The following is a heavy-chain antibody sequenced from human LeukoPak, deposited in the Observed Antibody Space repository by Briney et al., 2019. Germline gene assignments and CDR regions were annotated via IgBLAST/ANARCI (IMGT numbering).Heavy chain of an antibody. CDR1: GGSISSYY. V-gene: IGHV4-59*01. J-gene: IGHJ3*02. CDR2: IYYSGST. Sequence: YPSVTLSLTCTVPGGSISSYYWSWIRQPPGKGLEWIGYIYYSGSTNYNPSLKSRVTISVDTSKNQFSLKLSSVTAADTAVYYCARRTDYRTGSGAFDIWGQGTMVTVSS. D-gene: IGHD3-10*01. CDR3: ARRTDYRTGSGAFDI.